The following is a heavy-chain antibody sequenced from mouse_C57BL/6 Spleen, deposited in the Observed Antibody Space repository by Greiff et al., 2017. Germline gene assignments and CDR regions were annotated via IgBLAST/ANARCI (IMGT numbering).Heavy chain of an antibody. J-gene: IGHJ2*01. V-gene: IGHV1-26*01. CDR3: ARNLYYDYDPYYFDY. Sequence: VQLQQSGPELVKPGASVKISCKASGYTFTDYYMNWVKQSHGKSLEWIGDINPNNGGTSYNQKFKGKATLTVDKSSSTAYMELRSLTSEDSAVYYCARNLYYDYDPYYFDYWGQGTTLTVSS. D-gene: IGHD2-4*01. CDR1: GYTFTDYY. CDR2: INPNNGGT.